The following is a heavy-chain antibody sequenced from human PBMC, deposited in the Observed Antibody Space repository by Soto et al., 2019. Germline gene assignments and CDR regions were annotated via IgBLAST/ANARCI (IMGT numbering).Heavy chain of an antibody. CDR2: ISAYNGNT. CDR3: AMDLGEQWLDRGVYYFAY. CDR1: GYTFTSYG. V-gene: IGHV1-18*01. D-gene: IGHD6-19*01. J-gene: IGHJ4*02. Sequence: QVQLVQSGAEVKKPGASVKVSCKASGYTFTSYGISWVRQAPGQGLEWMGWISAYNGNTNYAQKLQGRVTMTTDTSTSTGSMGLRSLRSGDTAVYYCAMDLGEQWLDRGVYYFAYSGQGTLVTVSS.